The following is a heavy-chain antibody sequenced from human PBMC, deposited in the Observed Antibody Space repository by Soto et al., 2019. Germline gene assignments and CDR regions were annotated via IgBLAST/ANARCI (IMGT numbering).Heavy chain of an antibody. V-gene: IGHV3-74*03. J-gene: IGHJ4*02. CDR2: MTGDGRTT. CDR1: GFTFGDYW. CDR3: ATAEVDY. Sequence: QPWGSLRISCASSGFTFGDYWMHWVRQPPGKGPEWVSRMTGDGRTTQYADSVKGRFTASRDSAKSTLYLQMNSLRAEDTAVYYCATAEVDYWGRGTLVTVSS.